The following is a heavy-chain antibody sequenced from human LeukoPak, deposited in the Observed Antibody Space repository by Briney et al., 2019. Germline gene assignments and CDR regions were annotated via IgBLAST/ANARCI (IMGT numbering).Heavy chain of an antibody. CDR3: SRPGDCSGGSCYWYFDL. CDR2: IRSKANSYVT. D-gene: IGHD2-15*01. V-gene: IGHV3-73*01. CDR1: GFTFSGSA. J-gene: IGHJ2*01. Sequence: PGGSLRLSCAASGFTFSGSAMHWVRQASGKGLEWVGRIRSKANSYVTTYAASVKGRFTISRDDSKNTAYLQMNSLKTEDTAVYYCSRPGDCSGGSCYWYFDLWGRGTLVTVSS.